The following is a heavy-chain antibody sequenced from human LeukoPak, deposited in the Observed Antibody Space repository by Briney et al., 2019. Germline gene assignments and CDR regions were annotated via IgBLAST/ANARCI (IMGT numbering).Heavy chain of an antibody. Sequence: GGSLRLSCAASGFTFSSYAMSWVRQAPGKGLEWVSAISGSGGSTYYADSVKGRFTISRDNSKNTLYLQMNSLRAEDTAVYYCARHPRYSNYYFDYWGQGTLVTVSS. D-gene: IGHD4-11*01. J-gene: IGHJ4*02. CDR1: GFTFSSYA. V-gene: IGHV3-23*01. CDR3: ARHPRYSNYYFDY. CDR2: ISGSGGST.